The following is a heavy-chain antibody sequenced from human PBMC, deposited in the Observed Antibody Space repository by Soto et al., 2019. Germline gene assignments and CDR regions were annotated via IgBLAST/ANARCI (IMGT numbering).Heavy chain of an antibody. V-gene: IGHV3-23*01. CDR2: ISGSGGST. CDR1: GFTFSSYA. CDR3: AKSNHPHQYIVGATPDY. D-gene: IGHD1-26*01. J-gene: IGHJ4*02. Sequence: GESLKISCAASGFTFSSYAMSWVRQAPGKGLEWVSAISGSGGSTYYADSVKGRFTISRDNSKNTLYLQMNSLRAEDTAVYYCAKSNHPHQYIVGATPDYWGQGTLVTVSS.